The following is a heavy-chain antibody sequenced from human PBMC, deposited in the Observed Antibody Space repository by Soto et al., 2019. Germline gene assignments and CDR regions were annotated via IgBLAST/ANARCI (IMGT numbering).Heavy chain of an antibody. CDR1: GITISNYP. CDR2: ISGSGDRT. Sequence: EVQLLESGGGLVQPGGSLRLSCAASGITISNYPMSWVRQAPGKGLDWVSGISGSGDRTYYADSAKGRFTISKDISRNSLSLQLDSLGVEDPAVYFCVKADGGYPSTAPHWGQGTLVTVSS. D-gene: IGHD3-22*01. CDR3: VKADGGYPSTAPH. V-gene: IGHV3-23*01. J-gene: IGHJ4*02.